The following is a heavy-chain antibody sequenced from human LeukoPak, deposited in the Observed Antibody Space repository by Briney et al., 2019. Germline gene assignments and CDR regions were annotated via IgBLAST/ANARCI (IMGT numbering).Heavy chain of an antibody. CDR1: GFTFRAKW. CDR3: TTDPRY. Sequence: GGSLRLSCSSSGFTFRAKWMSWVRQSPGKGLEWLGRIKSKRDGGATEYVESVIGRFIISRDDSKETLYLHMNSLKTDDTAMYFCTTDPRYWGQGTLVTVSS. J-gene: IGHJ4*02. CDR2: IKSKRDGGAT. V-gene: IGHV3-15*01.